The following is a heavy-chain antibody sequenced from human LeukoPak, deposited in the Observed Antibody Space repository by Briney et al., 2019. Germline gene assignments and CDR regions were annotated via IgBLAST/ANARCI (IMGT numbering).Heavy chain of an antibody. CDR1: GYTFTSYG. V-gene: IGHV1-46*01. CDR2: INPSGGST. J-gene: IGHJ4*02. CDR3: ATDQRELGVAAAGS. Sequence: ASVKVSCKASGYTFTSYGISWVRQAPGQGLEWMGIINPSGGSTSYAQKFQGRVTMTRDTSTSTVYMELSSLRSEDTAVYYCATDQRELGVAAAGSWGQGTLVTVSS. D-gene: IGHD6-13*01.